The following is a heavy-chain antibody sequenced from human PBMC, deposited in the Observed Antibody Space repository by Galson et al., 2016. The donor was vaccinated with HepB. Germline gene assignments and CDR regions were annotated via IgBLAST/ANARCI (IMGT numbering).Heavy chain of an antibody. CDR2: IYYSGST. Sequence: SETLSLTCTVSADSISSNSYYWGWIRQPPGKGLEWIGSIYYSGSTYYSPSLKSRVTVSVDTSKNQFSLNLRSVTAADTAVYYCARGVCRSTSCYTSWFDPWGQGTLLTVSS. V-gene: IGHV4-39*01. CDR3: ARGVCRSTSCYTSWFDP. J-gene: IGHJ5*02. D-gene: IGHD2-2*02. CDR1: ADSISSNSYY.